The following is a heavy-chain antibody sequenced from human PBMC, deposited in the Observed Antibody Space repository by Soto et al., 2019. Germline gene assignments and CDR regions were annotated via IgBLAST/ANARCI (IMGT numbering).Heavy chain of an antibody. CDR2: INSDGSST. Sequence: GGSLRLSCAASGFGFTFSTSAMSWVRQAPGKGLEWVSRINSDGSSTTYADSVRGRFTISRDNAKNTLYLQMNSLRAEDTSVYYCARDLSSSLPYNWFDPWGQGTLVTVSS. D-gene: IGHD6-6*01. J-gene: IGHJ5*02. V-gene: IGHV3-74*01. CDR3: ARDLSSSLPYNWFDP. CDR1: GFGFTFSTSA.